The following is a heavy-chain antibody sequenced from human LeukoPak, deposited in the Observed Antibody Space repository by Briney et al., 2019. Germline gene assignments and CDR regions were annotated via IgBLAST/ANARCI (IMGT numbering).Heavy chain of an antibody. J-gene: IGHJ5*02. CDR2: IWYDGSLK. CDR3: ARRKAAAGFDL. CDR1: GFTFHNHG. D-gene: IGHD6-13*01. V-gene: IGHV3-33*08. Sequence: GMSLRLSCKASGFTFHNHGMHWVRQAPGKGLEWAAIIWYDGSLKYYSDSVKGRFGISRDNSRDTVFLNMTSLRVEDTAIYYCARRKAAAGFDLWGQGTLVTVSS.